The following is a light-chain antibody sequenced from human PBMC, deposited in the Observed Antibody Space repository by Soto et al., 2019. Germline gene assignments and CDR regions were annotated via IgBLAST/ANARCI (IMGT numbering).Light chain of an antibody. Sequence: EIVMTQSPATLSVSPGERATLSCRASQSVSSNLAWYQQKPGQAPRLLIYGASTRATGIPARFSGSGSGTEFTLTIRSLQSEDFAVYYCQQYKNWWTFGQGTKVEIK. J-gene: IGKJ1*01. V-gene: IGKV3-15*01. CDR1: QSVSSN. CDR2: GAS. CDR3: QQYKNWWT.